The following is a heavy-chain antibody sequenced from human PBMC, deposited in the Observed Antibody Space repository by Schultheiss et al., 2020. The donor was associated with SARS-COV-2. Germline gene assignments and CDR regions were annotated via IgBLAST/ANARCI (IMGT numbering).Heavy chain of an antibody. J-gene: IGHJ6*02. CDR1: GFTFSSYA. V-gene: IGHV4-39*07. Sequence: GSLRLSCAASGFTFSSYAMHWVRQAPGKGLEWIGSIYYSGSTYYNPSLKSRVTISVDTSKNQFSLKLSSVTAADTAVYYCARGYSSGWGPTMDVWGQGTTVTVSS. D-gene: IGHD6-19*01. CDR3: ARGYSSGWGPTMDV. CDR2: IYYSGST.